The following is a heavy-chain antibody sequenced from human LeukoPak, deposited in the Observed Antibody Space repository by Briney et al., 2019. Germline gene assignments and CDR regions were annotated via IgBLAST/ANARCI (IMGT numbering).Heavy chain of an antibody. CDR3: ARGRVQFWSGYYSLAYGMDV. Sequence: SETLSLTCTVSGGSISSYYWSWIRQPPGKGLEWIGEINHSGSTNYNPSLKSRVTISVDTSKNQFSLKLSSVTAADTAVYYCARGRVQFWSGYYSLAYGMDVWGQGTTVTVSS. V-gene: IGHV4-34*01. D-gene: IGHD3-3*01. J-gene: IGHJ6*02. CDR2: INHSGST. CDR1: GGSISSYY.